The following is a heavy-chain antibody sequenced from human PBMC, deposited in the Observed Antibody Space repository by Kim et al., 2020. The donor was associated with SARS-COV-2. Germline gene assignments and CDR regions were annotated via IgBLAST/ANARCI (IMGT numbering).Heavy chain of an antibody. Sequence: KFQGRVTMTRDTSTSTVYMELISLRSEDTAVYYCATLPGIAAARIPWFDPWGQGTLVTVSS. J-gene: IGHJ5*02. V-gene: IGHV1-46*01. CDR3: ATLPGIAAARIPWFDP. D-gene: IGHD6-13*01.